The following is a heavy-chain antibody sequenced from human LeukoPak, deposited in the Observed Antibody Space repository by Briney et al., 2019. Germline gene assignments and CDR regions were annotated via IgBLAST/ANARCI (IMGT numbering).Heavy chain of an antibody. Sequence: SETLSLTCTVSGGSISSYYWSWIRQPAGKGLEWIGRIYTSGSTNYNPSLKSRVTMSVDTSKNQFSLKLSSVTAADTAVYYCARLKMITMVRGVKGTRFDYWGQGTLVTVSS. CDR3: ARLKMITMVRGVKGTRFDY. CDR1: GGSISSYY. J-gene: IGHJ4*02. V-gene: IGHV4-4*07. D-gene: IGHD3-10*01. CDR2: IYTSGST.